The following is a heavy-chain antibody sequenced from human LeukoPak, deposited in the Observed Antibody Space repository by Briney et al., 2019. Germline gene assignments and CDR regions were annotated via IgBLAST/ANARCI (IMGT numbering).Heavy chain of an antibody. CDR1: GGSFSGYY. V-gene: IGHV4-34*01. CDR3: ARAGVVAYHHYYFHMDV. Sequence: SETLFLTCAVSGGSFSGYYWSWIRQAPGKGLEWIGEINHSGSTNYNPSLKSRVTISTDTSKNQFSLKLTSVTAADTAMYYCARAGVVAYHHYYFHMDVWGNGTTVTVSS. J-gene: IGHJ6*03. CDR2: INHSGST. D-gene: IGHD3-3*01.